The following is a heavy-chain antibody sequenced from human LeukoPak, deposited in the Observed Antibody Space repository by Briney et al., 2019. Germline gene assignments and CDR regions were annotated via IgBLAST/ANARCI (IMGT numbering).Heavy chain of an antibody. D-gene: IGHD3-22*01. CDR1: GFTFSSYA. V-gene: IGHV3-23*01. J-gene: IGHJ4*02. Sequence: GGSLRLSSAASGFTFSSYAMSWVRQAPGKGLEWVSAISGSGDNTYYADSMKGRFTISRDNSKNTLSLQMNSLRAEDTAVYYCAKASYYYDSSDSFDYWGQGTLVTVSS. CDR3: AKASYYYDSSDSFDY. CDR2: ISGSGDNT.